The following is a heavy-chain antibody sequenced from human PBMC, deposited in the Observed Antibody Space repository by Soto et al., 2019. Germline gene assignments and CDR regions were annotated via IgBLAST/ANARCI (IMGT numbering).Heavy chain of an antibody. CDR3: TGGGRENNWNDGNFEY. J-gene: IGHJ4*02. V-gene: IGHV1-69*02. Sequence: QVQLVQSGAEVKKPGSSVKVSCKAPGGTFSSYSINWVRQAPGQGLEWMGRVVPKIGNINFVRKFQGRLTXXXXXXXXXXXXXXXXXXXXXXXVYYCTGGGRENNWNDGNFEYWGQGTQVTVSS. CDR2: VVPKIGNI. CDR1: GGTFSSYS. D-gene: IGHD1-20*01.